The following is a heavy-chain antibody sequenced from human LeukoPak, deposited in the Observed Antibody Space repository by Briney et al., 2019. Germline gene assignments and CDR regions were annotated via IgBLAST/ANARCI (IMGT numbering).Heavy chain of an antibody. CDR3: SRGEAVAGTYYYYGMDV. J-gene: IGHJ6*02. Sequence: GGSLRLSCAASGFTFSSYAMHWVRQAPGKGLEWVAVISYDGSNKYYADSVKGRFTISRDNSKNTLYLQMNSLRAEDTAVYYCSRGEAVAGTYYYYGMDVWGQGTTVTVSS. D-gene: IGHD6-19*01. CDR1: GFTFSSYA. CDR2: ISYDGSNK. V-gene: IGHV3-30-3*01.